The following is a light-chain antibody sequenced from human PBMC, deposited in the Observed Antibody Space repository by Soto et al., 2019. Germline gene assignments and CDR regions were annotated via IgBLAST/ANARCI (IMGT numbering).Light chain of an antibody. CDR3: QQYYSTPPRT. Sequence: DIVMTQSPDSLAVSLGERATINCKSSQSVLYSSNNKNYLAWYQQKPGQAPKLLIYWASTRESGVPDRFSGSGSGTDLTLTISSLQAEDVAVYYCQQYYSTPPRTFGQGTKVEIK. CDR1: QSVLYSSNNKNY. V-gene: IGKV4-1*01. CDR2: WAS. J-gene: IGKJ1*01.